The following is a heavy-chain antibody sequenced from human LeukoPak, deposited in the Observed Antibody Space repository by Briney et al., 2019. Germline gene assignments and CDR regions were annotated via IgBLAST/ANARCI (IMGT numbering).Heavy chain of an antibody. CDR3: AKSSIMFAAGRLGSIDF. V-gene: IGHV3-30*02. D-gene: IGHD6-25*01. Sequence: GRSLRLSCAASGFAFNDFAMYWVRQAPGKGLDWVALIRRDGSHKYYAHSMKGHFTISRDNSKNTVYLQMSSLRAEDTAVYYCAKSSIMFAAGRLGSIDFWGQGTLVTVSS. CDR2: IRRDGSHK. CDR1: GFAFNDFA. J-gene: IGHJ4*02.